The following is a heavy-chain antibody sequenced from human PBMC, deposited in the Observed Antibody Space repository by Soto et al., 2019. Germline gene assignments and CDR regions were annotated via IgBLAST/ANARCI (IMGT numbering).Heavy chain of an antibody. CDR3: ARDRMPGSYGYYYGMDV. J-gene: IGHJ6*02. D-gene: IGHD3-10*01. Sequence: PGGSLRLSCAASGFTFSSYWMSWVRQAPGEGLEWVSAISADGGSTYYADSVKGRFTISRDNSKNTLYLQMNSLRAEDTAVYYCARDRMPGSYGYYYGMDVWGQGTTVTVSS. CDR2: ISADGGST. CDR1: GFTFSSYW. V-gene: IGHV3-23*01.